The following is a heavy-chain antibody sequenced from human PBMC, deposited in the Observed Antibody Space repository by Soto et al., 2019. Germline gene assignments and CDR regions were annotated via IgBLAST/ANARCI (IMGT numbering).Heavy chain of an antibody. CDR2: ISSSSSYT. CDR1: GFTFSDYY. CDR3: ARDTVVVPAAISRYYYYGMDV. V-gene: IGHV3-11*06. D-gene: IGHD2-2*02. J-gene: IGHJ6*02. Sequence: QVQLVESGGGLVKPGGSLRLSCAASGFTFSDYYMSWIRQAPGQGLEWVSYISSSSSYTKYAASVKGRVTISRDNAKNSLYVQMNSRRAEDTAVYYCARDTVVVPAAISRYYYYGMDVWGPGTTVTVSS.